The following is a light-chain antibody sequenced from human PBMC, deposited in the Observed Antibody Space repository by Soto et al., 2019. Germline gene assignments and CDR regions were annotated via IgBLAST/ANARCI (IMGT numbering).Light chain of an antibody. V-gene: IGKV1-5*01. Sequence: DIQMTQSPSTLSASVGDRVTITCRASQSISSWLAWYQQKPGKAPKLLIYAASTLQGGVPSRFSGSGSGTDFTLTISCLQSEDFATYYCQQYYSYPYTFGQGTK. J-gene: IGKJ2*01. CDR1: QSISSW. CDR3: QQYYSYPYT. CDR2: AAS.